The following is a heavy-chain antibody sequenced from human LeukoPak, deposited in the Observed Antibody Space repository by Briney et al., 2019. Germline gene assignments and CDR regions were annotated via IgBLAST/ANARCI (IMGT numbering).Heavy chain of an antibody. CDR2: ISAYNGNT. CDR3: ARGPTYCSSSSCLQGE. V-gene: IGHV1-18*01. D-gene: IGHD2-15*01. Sequence: ASVKVSCKASGYTFTSYGISWARQAPGQGLEWMGWISAYNGNTNYAQKLQGRVTMTTDTSTSTAYMELRSLRSDDTAVYYCARGPTYCSSSSCLQGEWGQGTLVTVSS. J-gene: IGHJ4*02. CDR1: GYTFTSYG.